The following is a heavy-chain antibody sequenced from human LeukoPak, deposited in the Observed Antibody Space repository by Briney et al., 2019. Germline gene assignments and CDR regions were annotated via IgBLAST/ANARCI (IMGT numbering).Heavy chain of an antibody. Sequence: GGSLRLSCTASGFTFSGRYMDWVRQAPGRGLEWVGRSRDRANGYTPEYAASVRGRFTISRDDSETSMYLQMNSLKTEDSAVYYCTRGGTSSVAYYYHMDVWGQGTTVTVSS. V-gene: IGHV3-72*01. D-gene: IGHD1-26*01. J-gene: IGHJ6*02. CDR3: TRGGTSSVAYYYHMDV. CDR2: SRDRANGYTP. CDR1: GFTFSGRY.